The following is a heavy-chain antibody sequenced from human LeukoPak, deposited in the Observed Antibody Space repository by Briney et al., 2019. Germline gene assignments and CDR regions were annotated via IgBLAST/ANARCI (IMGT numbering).Heavy chain of an antibody. V-gene: IGHV3-66*01. Sequence: GGSLRLSCAASGFGVSKDDMTWVRQTPGKGLEWVSVIQSAGGTYYADSVKGRFVISKDDSKNTLYLQTNYLRVEDTAVYYCAGTTYLFGSGTYPYWGQGTLVTVSS. J-gene: IGHJ4*02. D-gene: IGHD3-10*01. CDR2: IQSAGGT. CDR1: GFGVSKDD. CDR3: AGTTYLFGSGTYPY.